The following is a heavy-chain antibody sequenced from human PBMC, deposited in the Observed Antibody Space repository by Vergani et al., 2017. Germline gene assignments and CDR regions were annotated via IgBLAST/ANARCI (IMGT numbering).Heavy chain of an antibody. CDR1: GGSISSSSYY. CDR3: ARSNRDDILTGYYNVWFDP. D-gene: IGHD3-9*01. Sequence: QLQLPESGPGLVKPSETLSLTCTVSGGSISSSSYYWGWIRQPPGKGLEWIGYIYYSGSPNYNPSLKSRVPISVDPSKNQFSLKLSSVTAADTAVYYCARSNRDDILTGYYNVWFDPWGQGTLVTVSS. V-gene: IGHV4-61*05. J-gene: IGHJ5*02. CDR2: IYYSGSP.